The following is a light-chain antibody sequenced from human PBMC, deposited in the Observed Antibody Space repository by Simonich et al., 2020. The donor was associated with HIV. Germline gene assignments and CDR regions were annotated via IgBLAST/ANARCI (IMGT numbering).Light chain of an antibody. Sequence: DIQMTQSPSTLSASVGYKVTITYRASQSISCLLAWYQQKPGKAPKLLIYKASSLESGVPSRFSGSGSGTEFTLTISSLQPDDFATYYCQQYNSYSGYTFGQGTKLEIK. CDR3: QQYNSYSGYT. V-gene: IGKV1-5*03. J-gene: IGKJ2*01. CDR2: KAS. CDR1: QSISCL.